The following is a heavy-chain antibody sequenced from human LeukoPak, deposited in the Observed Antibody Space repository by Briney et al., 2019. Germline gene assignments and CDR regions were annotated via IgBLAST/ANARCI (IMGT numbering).Heavy chain of an antibody. J-gene: IGHJ6*02. V-gene: IGHV3-21*01. D-gene: IGHD3-9*01. Sequence: GGSLRLSCAASGFTFSSYSMNWVRQAPGKGLEWVSSISSSSSYIYYADSVKGRFTISRDNAKNSLYLQMNSLRAEDTAVYYCASCYDILTGYYHRCPIDVWGQGTTVTVSS. CDR2: ISSSSSYI. CDR1: GFTFSSYS. CDR3: ASCYDILTGYYHRCPIDV.